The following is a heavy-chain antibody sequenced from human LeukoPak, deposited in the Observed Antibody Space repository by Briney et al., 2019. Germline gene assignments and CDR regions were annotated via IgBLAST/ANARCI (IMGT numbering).Heavy chain of an antibody. CDR1: GFTFSNYW. CDR3: ATYTQNFGAPGTDY. V-gene: IGHV3-7*01. Sequence: AGGSLRLSCTVSGFTFSNYWMRWVRQAPGKGLEWVASIDKNGREKRYVDSVGGRFTITRDNAANSVYLQMTSLGAEDTAVYYCATYTQNFGAPGTDYWGQGTLVTVSS. J-gene: IGHJ4*02. D-gene: IGHD3-10*01. CDR2: IDKNGREK.